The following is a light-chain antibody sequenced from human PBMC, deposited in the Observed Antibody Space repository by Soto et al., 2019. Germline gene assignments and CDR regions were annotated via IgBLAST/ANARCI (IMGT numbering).Light chain of an antibody. CDR2: EAN. Sequence: QSALTQPASVSGSPGQSITISCTGTSSDFGSYNLVSWYQQHPGKAPKLIIYEANKRPSGVSHRFSGSKSGNTASLTISGLQAEDEADYHCCSYGTKNILWVFGGGTKLTVL. J-gene: IGLJ3*02. CDR1: SSDFGSYNL. V-gene: IGLV2-23*01. CDR3: CSYGTKNILWV.